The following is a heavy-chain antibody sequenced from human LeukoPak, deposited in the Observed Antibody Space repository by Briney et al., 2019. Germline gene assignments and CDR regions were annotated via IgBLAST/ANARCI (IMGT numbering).Heavy chain of an antibody. J-gene: IGHJ4*02. CDR1: GGTFSSYA. CDR2: IIAIFGTA. Sequence: SVKVSCKASGGTFSSYAISWVRQAPGQGLEWMGGIIAIFGTANYAQKFQGRVTITTDESTSTAYMELSSLRSEDTAVYYCARWQGNDNDSSGGGLDYWGQGTLVTVSS. CDR3: ARWQGNDNDSSGGGLDY. D-gene: IGHD3-22*01. V-gene: IGHV1-69*05.